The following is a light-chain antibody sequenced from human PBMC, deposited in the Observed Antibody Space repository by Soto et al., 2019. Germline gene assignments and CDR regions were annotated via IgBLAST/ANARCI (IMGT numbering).Light chain of an antibody. Sequence: MTQSPATLSVSPGERATISCRASQFIGSNLAWYQQKPGEAPRLLMYDASSRATGIPARFSGSGSGTEFALTISSLQSEDFAIYYCQHYNNWPPLTFGGGTKLEIK. CDR3: QHYNNWPPLT. J-gene: IGKJ4*01. CDR2: DAS. V-gene: IGKV3-15*01. CDR1: QFIGSN.